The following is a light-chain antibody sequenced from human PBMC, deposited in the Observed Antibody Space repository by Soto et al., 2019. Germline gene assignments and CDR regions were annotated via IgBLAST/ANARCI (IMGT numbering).Light chain of an antibody. CDR1: QGISTY. V-gene: IGKV1-39*01. J-gene: IGKJ1*01. Sequence: ASVWIWVAIVCRASQGISTYLNWYQQKPGKAPKLLIYAASSLQSGVPSMFSDNGSETDFALRIRRPQPADFATYDCPRSAAWTFGRGTKVDIK. CDR2: AAS. CDR3: PRSAAWT.